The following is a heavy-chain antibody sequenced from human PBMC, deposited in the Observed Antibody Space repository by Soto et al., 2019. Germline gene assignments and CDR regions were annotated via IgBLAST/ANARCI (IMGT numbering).Heavy chain of an antibody. CDR2: IWYDGSNK. CDR3: AREAAGHDAFDI. V-gene: IGHV3-33*01. CDR1: GFTFSSYG. Sequence: QVQLVECGGGVVQPGRSLRLSCAASGFTFSSYGMHWVRQAPGKGLEWVAVIWYDGSNKYYADSVKGRFTISRDNSKNTLYLQMNSLRAEDTAVYYCAREAAGHDAFDIWGQGTMVTVSS. D-gene: IGHD2-15*01. J-gene: IGHJ3*02.